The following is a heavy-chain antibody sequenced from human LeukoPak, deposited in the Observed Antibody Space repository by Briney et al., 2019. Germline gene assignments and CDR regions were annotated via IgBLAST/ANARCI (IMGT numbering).Heavy chain of an antibody. CDR3: AKRQVPSALGSFDF. CDR1: GFSFNNYA. CDR2: VSPRLDST. V-gene: IGHV3-23*01. D-gene: IGHD3-10*01. J-gene: IGHJ4*02. Sequence: GGSLRLSCAASGFSFNNYAMAWVRQVPGKGLEWVSSVSPRLDSTYYADSVKGRFTISRDNSKNTLYLQMNSLRAEDTAIYYCAKRQVPSALGSFDFWGQGTLVTVSS.